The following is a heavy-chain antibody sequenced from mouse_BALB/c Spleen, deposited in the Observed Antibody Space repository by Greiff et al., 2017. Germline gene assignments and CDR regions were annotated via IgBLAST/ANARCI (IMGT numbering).Heavy chain of an antibody. CDR1: GFTFSSYA. V-gene: IGHV5-9-4*01. CDR2: ISSGGSYT. D-gene: IGHD1-1*01. J-gene: IGHJ4*01. CDR3: ARDTTVVATEGAMDY. Sequence: EVQVVESGGGLVKPGGSLKLSCAASGFTFSSYAMSWVRQSPEKRLEWVAEISSGGSYTYYPDTVTGRFTISRDNAKNTLYLEMSSLRSEDTAMYYCARDTTVVATEGAMDYWGQGTSVTVSS.